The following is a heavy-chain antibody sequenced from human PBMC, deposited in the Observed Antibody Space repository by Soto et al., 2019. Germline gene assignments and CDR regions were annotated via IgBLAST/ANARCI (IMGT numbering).Heavy chain of an antibody. J-gene: IGHJ4*02. D-gene: IGHD2-2*02. CDR3: TTDRYCSSTSCYTLEYDY. V-gene: IGHV3-23*01. CDR2: ISGSGGST. Sequence: GGSLRLSCAASGFTFSSYAMSWVRQAPGKGLEWVSAISGSGGSTYDADSVKGRFTISRDNSKNTLYLQMNSLKTEDTAVYYCTTDRYCSSTSCYTLEYDYWGQGTLVTVSS. CDR1: GFTFSSYA.